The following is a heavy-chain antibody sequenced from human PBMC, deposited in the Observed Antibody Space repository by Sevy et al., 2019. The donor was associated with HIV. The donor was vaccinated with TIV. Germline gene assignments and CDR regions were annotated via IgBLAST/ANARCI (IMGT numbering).Heavy chain of an antibody. Sequence: GESLKISCKGSGYSFTSYWIGWVRQMPGKGLEWMGIIYPGDSDTRSSPSFQGQVTISADKSISTAYLQWSSLKASDTAMYYCARKRNYYYGSGRYYNFDYRGQGTLVTVSS. CDR2: IYPGDSDT. D-gene: IGHD3-10*01. J-gene: IGHJ4*02. CDR3: ARKRNYYYGSGRYYNFDY. V-gene: IGHV5-51*01. CDR1: GYSFTSYW.